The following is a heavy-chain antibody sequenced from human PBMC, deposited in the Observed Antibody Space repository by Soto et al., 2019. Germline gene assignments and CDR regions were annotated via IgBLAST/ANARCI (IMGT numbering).Heavy chain of an antibody. V-gene: IGHV1-18*01. J-gene: IGHJ6*02. Sequence: GASVKVSCKASGYTFTNYGISWVRQAPGQGLEWMGWISAYNGNTYYAQKFQGRVTMTIETSTSTTYMEVRSLKSDDSAVYYCARDQSSGWYGKDSGMYVWG. CDR1: GYTFTNYG. CDR2: ISAYNGNT. D-gene: IGHD6-19*01. CDR3: ARDQSSGWYGKDSGMYV.